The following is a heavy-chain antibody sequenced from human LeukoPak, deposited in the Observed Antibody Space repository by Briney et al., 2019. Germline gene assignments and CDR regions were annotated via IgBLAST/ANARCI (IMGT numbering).Heavy chain of an antibody. CDR3: ARESRDYFDY. CDR2: INPNSGGT. V-gene: IGHV1-2*02. CDR1: GYTFTGYY. J-gene: IGHJ4*02. Sequence: ASVKVSCKASGYTFTGYYMHWVRQAPGQGLEWMGWINPNSGGTNYAQKFQGSLTMPRDTSISTAYMELSRLRSDDTAVYYCARESRDYFDYWGQGTLVTVSS.